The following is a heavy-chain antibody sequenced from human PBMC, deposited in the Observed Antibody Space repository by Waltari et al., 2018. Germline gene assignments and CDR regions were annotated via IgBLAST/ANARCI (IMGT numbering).Heavy chain of an antibody. D-gene: IGHD5-12*01. V-gene: IGHV1-8*01. CDR2: MNPNSGNT. CDR1: GYTFTSYD. J-gene: IGHJ6*02. Sequence: QVQLVQSGAEVKKPGASVKVSCKASGYTFTSYDINWVRQATGQGLGWMGWMNPNSGNTGYAQKFQGRVTMTRNTSISTAYMELSSLRSEDTAVYYCARGTQWLRLPTVYYYYGMDVWGQGTTVTVSS. CDR3: ARGTQWLRLPTVYYYYGMDV.